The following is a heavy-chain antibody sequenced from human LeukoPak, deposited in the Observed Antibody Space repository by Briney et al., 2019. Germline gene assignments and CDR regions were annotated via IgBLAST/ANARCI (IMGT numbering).Heavy chain of an antibody. D-gene: IGHD3-9*01. CDR2: XXSXGSTI. J-gene: IGHJ3*02. V-gene: IGHV3-48*03. CDR1: GFTFSSYE. CDR3: ARDPYDILTGTPLGAFDI. Sequence: GGSLRLSCAASGFTFSSYEMNXXRQAPGKGLEWVSYXXSXGSTIYYADSVKGRFTISRDNAKNSLYLRMNSLRAEDTAVYYCARDPYDILTGTPLGAFDIWGQGTMVTVSS.